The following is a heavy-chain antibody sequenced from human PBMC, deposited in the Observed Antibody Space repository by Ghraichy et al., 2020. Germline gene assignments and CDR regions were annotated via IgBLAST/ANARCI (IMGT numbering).Heavy chain of an antibody. Sequence: LSLTCAASGFTFSSYGMHWVRQAPGKGLEWVAVIWYDGSNKYYADSVKGRFTISRDNSKNTLYLQMNSLRAEDTAVYYCAREGLPEDAFDIWGQGTMVTVSS. CDR1: GFTFSSYG. CDR3: AREGLPEDAFDI. D-gene: IGHD1-14*01. V-gene: IGHV3-33*01. J-gene: IGHJ3*02. CDR2: IWYDGSNK.